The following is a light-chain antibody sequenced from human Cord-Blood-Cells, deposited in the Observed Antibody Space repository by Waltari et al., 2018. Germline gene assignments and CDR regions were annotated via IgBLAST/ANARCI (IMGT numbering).Light chain of an antibody. CDR2: DAS. Sequence: DIQMTQSPSTLPASVGARVTINCRASQSISSWLAWYQQKPGKAPKLLIYDASSLESGVPSRFSGSGSGTEFTLTISSLQPDDFATYYCQQYNSYSTFGQGTKVEIK. CDR3: QQYNSYST. CDR1: QSISSW. V-gene: IGKV1-5*01. J-gene: IGKJ1*01.